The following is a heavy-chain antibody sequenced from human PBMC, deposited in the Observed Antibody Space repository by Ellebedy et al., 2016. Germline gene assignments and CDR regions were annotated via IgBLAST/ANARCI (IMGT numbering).Heavy chain of an antibody. Sequence: GGSLRLXXAASGFTFSSSSMSWVRQAPGKGLEWVSSITGGDGATYYADSVKGRFTMSRDIPKNTVYLQMNRLRAEDTAVYYCRQGHYANYWGQGTLVTVSS. D-gene: IGHD4-17*01. CDR3: RQGHYANY. V-gene: IGHV3-23*01. CDR2: ITGGDGAT. J-gene: IGHJ4*02. CDR1: GFTFSSSS.